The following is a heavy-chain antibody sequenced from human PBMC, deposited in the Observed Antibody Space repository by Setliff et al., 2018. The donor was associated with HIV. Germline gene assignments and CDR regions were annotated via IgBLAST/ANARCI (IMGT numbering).Heavy chain of an antibody. D-gene: IGHD6-13*01. CDR2: ISPDGADT. V-gene: IGHV3-48*03. Sequence: LRLSCAASGFTFSRHEMNWVRQAPGKGLQWIAYISPDGADTDYLGSVKGRFTISRDNAKNTLYLQMNSLRAEDTAVYYCARGGSNSWSPFDYWGQGTLVTVSS. CDR1: GFTFSRHE. J-gene: IGHJ4*02. CDR3: ARGGSNSWSPFDY.